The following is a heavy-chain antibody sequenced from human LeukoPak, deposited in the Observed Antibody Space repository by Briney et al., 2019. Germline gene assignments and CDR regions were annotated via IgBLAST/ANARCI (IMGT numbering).Heavy chain of an antibody. CDR3: ARYREGPAAVGVWFDP. D-gene: IGHD2-2*01. CDR1: GGSISSYY. CDR2: IYYSGST. J-gene: IGHJ5*02. V-gene: IGHV4-59*08. Sequence: SETLSLTCTVSGGSISSYYWSWIRQPPGKGLEWIGYIYYSGSTNYNPSLKSRVTISVDTSKNQFSLKLSSVTAADTAVYYCARYREGPAAVGVWFDPWGQGALVTVSS.